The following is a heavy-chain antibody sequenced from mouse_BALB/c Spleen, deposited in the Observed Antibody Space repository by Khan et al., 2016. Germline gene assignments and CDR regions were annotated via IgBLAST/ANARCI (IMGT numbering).Heavy chain of an antibody. J-gene: IGHJ3*01. CDR2: ISHSGDS. D-gene: IGHD1-2*01. Sequence: EVQLQESGPSLAKPSQTLSLTCSVTGDSITSGHWNWIRTFPGNKFDFMGYISHSGDSYYNPSLKSRISITRDTSKNQYYLQLNSVTTEDTATYYCATWDYYGSAFAYWGQGTLVTVSA. V-gene: IGHV3-8*02. CDR3: ATWDYYGSAFAY. CDR1: GDSITSGH.